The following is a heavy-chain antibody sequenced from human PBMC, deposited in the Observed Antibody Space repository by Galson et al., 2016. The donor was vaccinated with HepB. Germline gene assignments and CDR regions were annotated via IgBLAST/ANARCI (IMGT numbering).Heavy chain of an antibody. CDR3: ARVKLAGSYYYYGLDF. V-gene: IGHV3-33*01. CDR1: GFTFSGAG. CDR2: IWFDGSKK. J-gene: IGHJ6*02. Sequence: SLRLSCAASGFTFSGAGMHWVRQAPGKGLEWVAIIWFDGSKKYYADAVKGRFTLSRDNSNNSLHLQMNSLRVEDTGVYFCARVKLAGSYYYYGLDFWGQGTTVTVS.